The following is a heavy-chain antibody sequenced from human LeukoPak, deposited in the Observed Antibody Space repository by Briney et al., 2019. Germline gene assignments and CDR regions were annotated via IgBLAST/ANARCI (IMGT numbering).Heavy chain of an antibody. V-gene: IGHV1-18*01. J-gene: IGHJ4*02. D-gene: IGHD1-1*01. CDR3: ARVDLQLDTFDY. CDR2: ISAYNGNT. CDR1: GYTFASYG. Sequence: GASVKVSCKASGYTFASYGISWERQAPGQGLEWMGWISAYNGNTNYAQKLQGRVTMTTDTSTSTAYMELRSLRSDDTAVYYCARVDLQLDTFDYWGQGTLVTVSS.